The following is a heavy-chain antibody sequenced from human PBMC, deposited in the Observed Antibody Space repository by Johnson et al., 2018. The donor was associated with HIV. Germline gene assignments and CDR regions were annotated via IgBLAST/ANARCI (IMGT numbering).Heavy chain of an antibody. J-gene: IGHJ3*02. V-gene: IGHV3-11*04. CDR3: ARGMARIAFDI. D-gene: IGHD5-24*01. CDR2: ISSSSSSI. CDR1: GFTFSDHY. Sequence: QVQLVESGGGVVQPGGSLRLSCAVSGFTFSDHYMSWIRQAPGKGLEWVSYISSSSSSIYYADSVKGRFTISRDNSKNTLYLQMNSLRAEDTAVYYCARGMARIAFDIWGQGTMVTVSS.